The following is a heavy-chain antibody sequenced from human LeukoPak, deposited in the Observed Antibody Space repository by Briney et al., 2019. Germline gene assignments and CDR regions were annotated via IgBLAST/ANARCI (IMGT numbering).Heavy chain of an antibody. CDR1: GYSFSNYW. V-gene: IGHV5-51*01. J-gene: IGHJ4*02. CDR3: ARRRYYDSSGYFDF. D-gene: IGHD3-22*01. CDR2: IYPGDSDT. Sequence: GESLKISCKASGYSFSNYWIGWVRQMPGKGLEWMGIIYPGDSDTRYSPSFQGQVTISAVQSISPAYLQWSSLKASETAMYYCARRRYYDSSGYFDFWGQGTLVNVSS.